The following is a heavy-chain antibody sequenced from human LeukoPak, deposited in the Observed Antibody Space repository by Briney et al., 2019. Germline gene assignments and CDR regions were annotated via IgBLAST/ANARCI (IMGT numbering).Heavy chain of an antibody. D-gene: IGHD2-2*02. V-gene: IGHV4-4*07. J-gene: IGHJ4*02. CDR3: AREGLIVVVPAAIGSYFDY. CDR1: GGSISSYY. Sequence: SETLSLTCTVSGGSISSYYWSWIRQPAGKRLEWIGRIYTSGSTNYNPSLKSRVTMSVDTSKNQFSLKLSSVTAADTAVYYCAREGLIVVVPAAIGSYFDYWGQGTLVAVSS. CDR2: IYTSGST.